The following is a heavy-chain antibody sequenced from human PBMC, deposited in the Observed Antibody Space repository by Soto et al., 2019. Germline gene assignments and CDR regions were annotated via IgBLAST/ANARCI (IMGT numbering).Heavy chain of an antibody. J-gene: IGHJ4*02. Sequence: QVHLVQSGAEVKKAGSSVKVSCKAPGGTFKNNGISWVRQAPGQGLEWMGGIIPVFGTTNYAQKFQGRLTITSDDFTSTVYMELSRLRYEDTAVYYCAREDGVAVETILYYFDYWGPGTLVTGSS. CDR2: IIPVFGTT. D-gene: IGHD6-19*01. CDR3: AREDGVAVETILYYFDY. V-gene: IGHV1-69*01. CDR1: GGTFKNNG.